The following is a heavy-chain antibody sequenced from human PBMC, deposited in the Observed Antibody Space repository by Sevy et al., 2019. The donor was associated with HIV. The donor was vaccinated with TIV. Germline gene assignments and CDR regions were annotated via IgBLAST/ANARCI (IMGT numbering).Heavy chain of an antibody. J-gene: IGHJ5*02. V-gene: IGHV3-48*03. CDR3: ATMTIVVVPAAIENWFDP. CDR2: ISSSGSTI. CDR1: GFTFSSYE. Sequence: GGSLRLSCVASGFTFSSYEMNWVRQAPGKGLEWVSYISSSGSTIYYADSVKGRFTISRDNAKNSLYLQMNSLRAEDTAVYYCATMTIVVVPAAIENWFDPWGQGTLVTVSS. D-gene: IGHD2-2*02.